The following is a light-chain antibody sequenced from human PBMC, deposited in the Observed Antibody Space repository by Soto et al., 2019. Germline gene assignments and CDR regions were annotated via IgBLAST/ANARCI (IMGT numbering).Light chain of an antibody. Sequence: EIVLTQSPATLSLSPGERATLSCRASQGIRSFLAWYQQKPGKAPRLLIYDASNRATGIPARFSGSGSGTDFTFTISSLEPEDFAVYYCQQRSNWPGTFGQGTKVDIK. V-gene: IGKV3-11*01. CDR1: QGIRSF. J-gene: IGKJ1*01. CDR2: DAS. CDR3: QQRSNWPGT.